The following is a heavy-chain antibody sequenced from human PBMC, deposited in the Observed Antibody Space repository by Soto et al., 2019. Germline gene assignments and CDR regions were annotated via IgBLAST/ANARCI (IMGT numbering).Heavy chain of an antibody. J-gene: IGHJ4*02. V-gene: IGHV1-69*13. D-gene: IGHD4-17*01. Sequence: SVKVSCKASGGTFSSYAISWVRQAPGQGLEWMGGIIPIFGTADYAQKFQGRVTITADESTSTAYMELSSLRSEDTAVYYCAMYNYGAGYFDYWGQGTLVTVSS. CDR2: IIPIFGTA. CDR3: AMYNYGAGYFDY. CDR1: GGTFSSYA.